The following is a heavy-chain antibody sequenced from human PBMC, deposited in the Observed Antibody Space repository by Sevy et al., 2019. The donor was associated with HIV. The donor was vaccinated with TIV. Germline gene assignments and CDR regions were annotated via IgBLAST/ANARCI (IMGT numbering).Heavy chain of an antibody. V-gene: IGHV3-30-3*01. Sequence: GGSLRLSCAASGFAFSTHAMHWVRQAPGKGLEWVAVISYEGTETFYAASVEGRCTISRDNSKNMLSLQMNSLRPEDTAVYYCARDGGYSVKWYPLYWGHGTLVTVSS. D-gene: IGHD1-26*01. CDR1: GFAFSTHA. CDR2: ISYEGTET. J-gene: IGHJ4*01. CDR3: ARDGGYSVKWYPLY.